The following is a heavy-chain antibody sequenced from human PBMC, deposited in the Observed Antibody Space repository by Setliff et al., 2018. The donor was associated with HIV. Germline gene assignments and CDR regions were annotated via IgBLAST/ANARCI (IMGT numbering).Heavy chain of an antibody. CDR1: GGSISSSNYY. CDR3: ARRNTMVRGIIIDPYDAFDM. Sequence: TVSGGSISSSNYYWGWIRQPPGKGLQWIGSIYDTGSTYYNPSLKSRVTISVDTSRNQFSLNLSSVTATDTAVYYCARRNTMVRGIIIDPYDAFDMWGQGTVVTVSS. D-gene: IGHD3-10*01. V-gene: IGHV4-39*01. J-gene: IGHJ3*02. CDR2: IYDTGST.